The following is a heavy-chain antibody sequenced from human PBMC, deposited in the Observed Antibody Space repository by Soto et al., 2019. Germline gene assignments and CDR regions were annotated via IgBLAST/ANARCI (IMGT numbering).Heavy chain of an antibody. D-gene: IGHD3-10*01. CDR3: AKDYGSGSYVKYYFDY. CDR1: GFTFSSYG. J-gene: IGHJ4*02. Sequence: GGSLRLSCAASGFTFSSYGMHWVRQAPGKGLEWVAVISYDGSNKYYADSVKGRFTISRDNSKNTLYLQMNSLRAEDTAVYYCAKDYGSGSYVKYYFDYWGQGTLVTVSS. V-gene: IGHV3-30*18. CDR2: ISYDGSNK.